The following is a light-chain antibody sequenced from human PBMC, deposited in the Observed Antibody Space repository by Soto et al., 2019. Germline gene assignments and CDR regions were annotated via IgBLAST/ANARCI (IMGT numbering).Light chain of an antibody. Sequence: DIQMTQSPSTLSASVGDRVTITCRAIQSISRWLAWYQQKPGKAPKLLIYDASSLESGVPSRFRGSGSGTEFTLTISSLQPDDFETYYCQQYNSYPWTFGQGTKVDIK. CDR3: QQYNSYPWT. CDR2: DAS. V-gene: IGKV1-5*01. J-gene: IGKJ1*01. CDR1: QSISRW.